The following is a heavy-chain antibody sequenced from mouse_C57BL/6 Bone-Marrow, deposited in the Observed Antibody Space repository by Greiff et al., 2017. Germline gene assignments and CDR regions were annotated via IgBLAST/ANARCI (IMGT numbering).Heavy chain of an antibody. CDR3: TTAAFYGSSPSYFDY. Sequence: EVMLVESGAELVRPGASVKLSCTASGFNIKDYYMHWVKQRPEQGLEWIGRIDPEDGDTEYAPKFQGKATMTADTSSNTAYLQLSSLTSEDTAVYYCTTAAFYGSSPSYFDYWGQGTTLTVSS. V-gene: IGHV14-1*01. CDR1: GFNIKDYY. CDR2: IDPEDGDT. J-gene: IGHJ2*01. D-gene: IGHD1-1*01.